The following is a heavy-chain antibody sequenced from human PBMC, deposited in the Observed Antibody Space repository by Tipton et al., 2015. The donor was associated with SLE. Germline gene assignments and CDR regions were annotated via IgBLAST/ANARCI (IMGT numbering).Heavy chain of an antibody. Sequence: TLSLTCTVSGDSINSYYWSWIRQPPGKGLEWIGYLFYSGNSNYNPSLKGRVTISADTSKNHFSLKLTSVTAADTAVYYCARASSGSAQRHWYFDLWGRGTLVTVSS. CDR2: LFYSGNS. J-gene: IGHJ2*01. CDR3: ARASSGSAQRHWYFDL. D-gene: IGHD6-19*01. V-gene: IGHV4-59*01. CDR1: GDSINSYY.